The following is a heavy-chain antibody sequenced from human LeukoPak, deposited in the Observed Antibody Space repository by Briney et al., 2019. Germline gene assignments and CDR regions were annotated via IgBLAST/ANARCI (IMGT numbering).Heavy chain of an antibody. Sequence: ASVKVSCKASGYTFTAYYIHWVRQAPGQGLEWMGWINPNSGVTNSAQKFQGRVSMTRATSITTAYMELSRLTSDDTAVYYCATSTVADSDAFDIWGQGQWSPSLQ. V-gene: IGHV1-2*02. CDR3: ATSTVADSDAFDI. D-gene: IGHD4-17*01. CDR2: INPNSGVT. CDR1: GYTFTAYY. J-gene: IGHJ3*02.